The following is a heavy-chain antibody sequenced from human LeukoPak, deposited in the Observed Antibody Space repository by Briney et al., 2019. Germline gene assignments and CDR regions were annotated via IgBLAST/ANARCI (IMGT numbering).Heavy chain of an antibody. CDR3: ARVSWFPGSSYYYMDV. D-gene: IGHD3-9*01. V-gene: IGHV4-59*01. Sequence: PSETLSLTCTVPGGAISNKYWSWIRQPPGKGLEWIGYIYYSGSTNYKPSLKSRVTILVDTSKTQFSLKLSSVTAADTAVYYCARVSWFPGSSYYYMDVWGKGTTVTVSS. J-gene: IGHJ6*03. CDR2: IYYSGST. CDR1: GGAISNKY.